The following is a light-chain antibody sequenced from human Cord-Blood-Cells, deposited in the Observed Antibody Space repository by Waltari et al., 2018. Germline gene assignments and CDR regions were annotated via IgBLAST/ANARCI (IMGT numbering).Light chain of an antibody. J-gene: IGKJ4*01. CDR2: AAS. CDR3: QQSYSTPLT. Sequence: TQSPSSLSASVGDRVTITCRASQSISSYLNWYQQKPGKAPKLLIYAASSLQSGVPSRFSGSGSGTDFTLTISSLQPEDFATYYCQQSYSTPLTFGGGTKVEIK. CDR1: QSISSY. V-gene: IGKV1-39*01.